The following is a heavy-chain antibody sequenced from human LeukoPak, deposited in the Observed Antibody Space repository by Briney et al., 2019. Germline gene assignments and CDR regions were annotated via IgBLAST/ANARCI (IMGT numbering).Heavy chain of an antibody. CDR1: GFTFSSYW. Sequence: PGGSLRLSCAASGFTFSSYWRSWVRQAPGKGLEWVANIKQGGSEKYYVDSVKGRFTISRDNAKNSLYLQMTSLRAEDTAVYYCARGYYDILTGYTFDYWGQGTLVTVSS. CDR2: IKQGGSEK. J-gene: IGHJ4*02. V-gene: IGHV3-7*03. CDR3: ARGYYDILTGYTFDY. D-gene: IGHD3-9*01.